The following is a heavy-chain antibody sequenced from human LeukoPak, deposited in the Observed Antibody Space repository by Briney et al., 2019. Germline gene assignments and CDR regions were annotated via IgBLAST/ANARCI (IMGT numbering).Heavy chain of an antibody. CDR1: GYTFDSFG. Sequence: ASVKVSCKSSGYTFDSFGISWVRQAPGQGLEWMGWISPYNDYTNYAQKFQGRVTMTTDTSTSTAYMELRSLRSDDTAVYYCGRGYCSSTSCYAGPFDIWGQGTMVTVSS. D-gene: IGHD2-2*01. CDR2: ISPYNDYT. CDR3: GRGYCSSTSCYAGPFDI. J-gene: IGHJ3*02. V-gene: IGHV1-18*04.